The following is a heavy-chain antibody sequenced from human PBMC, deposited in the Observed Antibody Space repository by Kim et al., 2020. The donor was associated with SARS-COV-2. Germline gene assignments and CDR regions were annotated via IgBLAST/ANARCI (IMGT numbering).Heavy chain of an antibody. V-gene: IGHV2-5*02. Sequence: SGPTLVNPTQTLTLTCTFSGFSLRTSGVGVGWIRPPPGKALEWLALIYWDDDKRYSPSLKSRLTITKDTSKNQVVLTMTNMDPVDTATYYCAHLDYGVYSSGYLMEYWGQGTLVTVSS. J-gene: IGHJ4*02. CDR3: AHLDYGVYSSGYLMEY. CDR1: GFSLRTSGVG. D-gene: IGHD3-22*01. CDR2: IYWDDDK.